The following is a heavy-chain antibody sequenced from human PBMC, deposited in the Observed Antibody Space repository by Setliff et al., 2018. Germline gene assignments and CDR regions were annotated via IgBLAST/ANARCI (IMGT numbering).Heavy chain of an antibody. V-gene: IGHV4-39*06. D-gene: IGHD2-2*01. J-gene: IGHJ4*02. CDR1: DGSMTSGSYY. CDR2: VYCSGTT. CDR3: ARLSCSSNSCPFKF. Sequence: SETLSLTCSVSDGSMTSGSYYWGWLRQPPGKGLEWIGSVYCSGTTYYNPSLQSRLTISVDTSKNQFTLKVISVTAADTAVYYCARLSCSSNSCPFKFWVQGTLVTVSS.